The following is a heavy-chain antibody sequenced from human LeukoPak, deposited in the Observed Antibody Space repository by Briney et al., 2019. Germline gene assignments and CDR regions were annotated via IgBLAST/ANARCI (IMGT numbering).Heavy chain of an antibody. V-gene: IGHV4-59*01. J-gene: IGHJ4*02. CDR3: ARSGGYSSSWSL. CDR1: GGSISTYY. Sequence: SETLSLTCSVSGGSISTYYWNWIRQPPGKGLEWIGYTSNSGITTYNPSLKSRVTISVDSSKSQFSLKLNSVVAADTAVYYCARSGGYSSSWSLWGQGTLVTVSS. D-gene: IGHD6-13*01. CDR2: TSNSGIT.